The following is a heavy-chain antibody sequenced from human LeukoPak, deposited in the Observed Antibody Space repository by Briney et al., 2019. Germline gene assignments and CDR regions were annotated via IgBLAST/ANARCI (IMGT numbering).Heavy chain of an antibody. J-gene: IGHJ6*03. CDR3: ARDTAMVLYDYYMDV. V-gene: IGHV3-7*01. Sequence: GGSLRLSCAASGFTFSSYWMSWVRQAPGKGLKWVANIKQDGSEKYYVDSVKGRFTISRDNAKNSLYLQMNSLRAEDTAVYYCARDTAMVLYDYYMDVWGKGTTVTVSS. D-gene: IGHD5-18*01. CDR2: IKQDGSEK. CDR1: GFTFSSYW.